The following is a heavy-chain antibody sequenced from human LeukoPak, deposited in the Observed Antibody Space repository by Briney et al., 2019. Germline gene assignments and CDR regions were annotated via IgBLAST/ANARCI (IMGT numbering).Heavy chain of an antibody. CDR3: AKVETLAGYCSSTSCYVDYFDY. J-gene: IGHJ4*02. V-gene: IGHV3-23*01. Sequence: GGSLRLSCAASGFTFSRYAMSWVRQAPGKGLEWVSGISGSGGRTHYADSVKGRFTISRDNSKNTLYLQMNSLRAEDTAVYYCAKVETLAGYCSSTSCYVDYFDYWGQGTLVTVSS. D-gene: IGHD2-2*03. CDR1: GFTFSRYA. CDR2: ISGSGGRT.